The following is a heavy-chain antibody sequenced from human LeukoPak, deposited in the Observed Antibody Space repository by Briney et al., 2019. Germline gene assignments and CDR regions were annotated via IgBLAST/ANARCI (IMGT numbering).Heavy chain of an antibody. Sequence: PGGSLRLTFVASGFTFSSHGMNWVRQAPGTGLEWVSSITSTSTYIYDGESVKGRFTTSRDNAKNSLFLQMHSLRAEDTAVYYCARVDNNGLYSEYFDHWGQGTLVTVSS. J-gene: IGHJ1*01. CDR3: ARVDNNGLYSEYFDH. CDR1: GFTFSSHG. V-gene: IGHV3-21*01. D-gene: IGHD3-16*01. CDR2: ITSTSTYI.